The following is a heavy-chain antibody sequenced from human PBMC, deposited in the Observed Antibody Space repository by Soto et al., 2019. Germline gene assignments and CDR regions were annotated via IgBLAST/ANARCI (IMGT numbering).Heavy chain of an antibody. D-gene: IGHD3-10*01. CDR2: INSDGSST. Sequence: PGGSLGLSCAASGFSLSSYWMHWVRQAPGKGLVWVSRINSDGSSTSYADSVKGRFTISRDNAKNTLYLQMNSLRAEDTAVYYCAREFPHGGDYYYYMDVWGKGTTVTVSS. CDR3: AREFPHGGDYYYYMDV. CDR1: GFSLSSYW. V-gene: IGHV3-74*01. J-gene: IGHJ6*03.